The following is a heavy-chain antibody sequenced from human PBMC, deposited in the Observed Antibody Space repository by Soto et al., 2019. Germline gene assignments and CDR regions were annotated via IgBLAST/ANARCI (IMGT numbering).Heavy chain of an antibody. V-gene: IGHV1-58*01. CDR2: IVVGSGNT. Sequence: QMQLVQSGPEVKKPGTSVKVSCTASGFTFTRSAVQWVRQARGQLLEWIGWIVVGSGNTNYAQKFQERVTITSDMSTSTAYMELSSLRSEDTAVYYWAGLRFSGGDYYYYGMDVWGQGTTVTVSS. CDR1: GFTFTRSA. J-gene: IGHJ6*02. D-gene: IGHD3-3*01. CDR3: AGLRFSGGDYYYYGMDV.